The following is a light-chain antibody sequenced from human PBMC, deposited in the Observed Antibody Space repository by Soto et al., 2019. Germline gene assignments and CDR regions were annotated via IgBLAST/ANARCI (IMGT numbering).Light chain of an antibody. Sequence: EIVLTQTPGTLSLSPGERATLSCRASQSVTSSHLAWYQQKPGQAPSLLIFGASARATGIPARFSGSGSGTEFTLTISSLQSEDFAVYYCQHYNNWPFTFGQGTKLEIK. V-gene: IGKV3-15*01. J-gene: IGKJ2*01. CDR2: GAS. CDR3: QHYNNWPFT. CDR1: QSVTSSH.